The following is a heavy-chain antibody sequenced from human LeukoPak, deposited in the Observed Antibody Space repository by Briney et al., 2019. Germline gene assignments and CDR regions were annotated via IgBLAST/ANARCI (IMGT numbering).Heavy chain of an antibody. CDR1: GGSFSGYY. CDR3: AREKGRITMVRGGRVFDY. V-gene: IGHV4-34*01. J-gene: IGHJ4*02. Sequence: PSETLSLTCAVYGGSFSGYYWSWIRQPPGKGLEWIGEINHSGSTNYNPSLKSRVTISVDTSKNQFSLKLSSVTAADTAVYYCAREKGRITMVRGGRVFDYWGQGTLVTVSS. CDR2: INHSGST. D-gene: IGHD3-10*01.